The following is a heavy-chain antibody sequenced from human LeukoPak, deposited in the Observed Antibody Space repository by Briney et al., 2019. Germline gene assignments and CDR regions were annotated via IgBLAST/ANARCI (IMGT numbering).Heavy chain of an antibody. CDR2: ISGSGGST. Sequence: GGSLRLPCAASGFTFSSYAMSWVRQAPGKGLEWVSAISGSGGSTYYADSVKGRFTISRGNSKNTLYLQMNSLRAEDTAVYYCAKCSSWTRYYYGMDVWGQGTTVTVSS. J-gene: IGHJ6*02. V-gene: IGHV3-23*01. CDR1: GFTFSSYA. D-gene: IGHD6-13*01. CDR3: AKCSSWTRYYYGMDV.